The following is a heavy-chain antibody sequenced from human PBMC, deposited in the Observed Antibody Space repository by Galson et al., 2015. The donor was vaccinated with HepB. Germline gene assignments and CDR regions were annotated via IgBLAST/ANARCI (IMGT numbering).Heavy chain of an antibody. CDR2: INAGNGNT. V-gene: IGHV1-3*01. J-gene: IGHJ6*02. CDR1: GYTFTSYA. Sequence: SVKVSCKASGYTFTSYAMHWVRQAPGQRLEWMGWINAGNGNTKYSQKFQGRVTITRDTSASTAYMELSSLRSEDTAVYYCARDPVYYYGMDVWGQGTTVTVSS. CDR3: ARDPVYYYGMDV.